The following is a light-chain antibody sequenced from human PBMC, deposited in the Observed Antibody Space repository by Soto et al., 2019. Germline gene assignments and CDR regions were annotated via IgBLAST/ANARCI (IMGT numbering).Light chain of an antibody. V-gene: IGLV3-21*02. CDR1: NIGSKS. CDR3: QVWDSSSDPYVV. CDR2: DDR. J-gene: IGLJ2*01. Sequence: SYELTQPPSVSVAPGQTARITCGGNNIGSKSVHWYQQKPGQAPVLVVYDDRDRPSGIPERFSGSNSGNTATLTISRVEAGDEADYYCQVWDSSSDPYVVFGGGTKLTVL.